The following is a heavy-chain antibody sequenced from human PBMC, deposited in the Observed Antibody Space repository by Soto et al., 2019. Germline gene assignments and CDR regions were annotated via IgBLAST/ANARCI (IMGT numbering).Heavy chain of an antibody. D-gene: IGHD3-10*01. Sequence: GGSLRLSCAASGFTFSSYGMHWVRQAPGKGLEWVAVIWYDGSNKYHADSVKGRFTISRDNSKNTLYLQMNSLRAEDTAVYYCARSLLWFGELLFESDYYYGMDVWGQGTTVTVSS. CDR3: ARSLLWFGELLFESDYYYGMDV. CDR2: IWYDGSNK. J-gene: IGHJ6*02. V-gene: IGHV3-33*01. CDR1: GFTFSSYG.